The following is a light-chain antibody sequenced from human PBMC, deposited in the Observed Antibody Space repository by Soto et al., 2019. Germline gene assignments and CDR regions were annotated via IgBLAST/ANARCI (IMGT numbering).Light chain of an antibody. CDR3: QQRSTWPLT. CDR2: DAF. J-gene: IGKJ4*01. V-gene: IGKV3-11*01. CDR1: QSVSSY. Sequence: EIVLTQSPATLSLSPGERATLSCRASQSVSSYLGWYQQKPGQAPRLLISDAFNRATGIPARFSGSGSGTDFSLTISSLEPEDFAVYYCQQRSTWPLTFGGGTKVEIK.